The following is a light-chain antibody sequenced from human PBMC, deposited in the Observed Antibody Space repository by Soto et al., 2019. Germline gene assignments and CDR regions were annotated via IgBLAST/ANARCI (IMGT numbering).Light chain of an antibody. CDR2: GVS. CDR3: QQYDVPLFT. CDR1: QSLTWNY. V-gene: IGKV3-20*01. J-gene: IGKJ2*01. Sequence: EVVLTQSPGTLSLSPGDRATLYCRASQSLTWNYLAWYQSKPGQPPRLLVYGVSARATGVPDRFSGSGSGTDFTLTISRLESEDFAVYYCQQYDVPLFTFGQGTKLEI.